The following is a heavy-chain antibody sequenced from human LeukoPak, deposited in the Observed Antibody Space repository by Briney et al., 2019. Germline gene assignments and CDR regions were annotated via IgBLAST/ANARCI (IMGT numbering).Heavy chain of an antibody. CDR3: VKVFGTYYFDY. D-gene: IGHD3-16*01. V-gene: IGHV3-23*01. Sequence: SGGSLRLSCAASGFTFSNYPMRWVRQAPGKGLEWVSAIGAGGTPYYADSVKGRFTISRDNSKNTVYLQMNSLRVEDTAVYYCVKVFGTYYFDYWGRGSLVTVSS. CDR1: GFTFSNYP. J-gene: IGHJ4*02. CDR2: IGAGGTP.